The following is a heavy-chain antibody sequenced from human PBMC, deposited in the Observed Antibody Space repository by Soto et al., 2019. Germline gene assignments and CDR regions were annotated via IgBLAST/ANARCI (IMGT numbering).Heavy chain of an antibody. Sequence: SETLSLTCTVSCGSISSGGYYWSWIRQHPGKGLEWIGYIYYSGSTYYNPSLKSRVTISVDTSKNQFSLKLSSVTAADTAVYYCARGQSSSSSVSYDYWGQGTLVTVSS. D-gene: IGHD6-6*01. V-gene: IGHV4-31*03. CDR1: CGSISSGGYY. J-gene: IGHJ4*02. CDR3: ARGQSSSSSVSYDY. CDR2: IYYSGST.